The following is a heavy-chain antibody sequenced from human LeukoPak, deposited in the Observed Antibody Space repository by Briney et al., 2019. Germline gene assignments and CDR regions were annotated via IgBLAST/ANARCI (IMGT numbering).Heavy chain of an antibody. J-gene: IGHJ4*02. Sequence: PGGSLRLSCAASGFTFDDYAMHWVRQAPGKGLEWVSGINWNSGTVGYADSVKGRFTISRDNAKNSLYLQMSSLRAEDTALYYCAKDRHDSGWFFFDFWGQGTLVTVSS. D-gene: IGHD6-19*01. CDR1: GFTFDDYA. CDR2: INWNSGTV. CDR3: AKDRHDSGWFFFDF. V-gene: IGHV3-9*01.